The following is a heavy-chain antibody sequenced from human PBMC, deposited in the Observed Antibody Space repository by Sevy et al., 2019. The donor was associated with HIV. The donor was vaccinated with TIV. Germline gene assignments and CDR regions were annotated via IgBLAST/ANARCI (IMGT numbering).Heavy chain of an antibody. D-gene: IGHD3-3*01. CDR2: IWYDGCHK. V-gene: IGHV3-33*01. CDR3: ARTFDFWSTYQTGSYYYYGLDV. J-gene: IGHJ6*02. Sequence: GGSLRLSCVAPGFTLSSHGMHWVRQAPGKGLEWVSLIWYDGCHKFYADSVKGRFTISRDNSKNTLYLQMNSLRAEDTAVYYCARTFDFWSTYQTGSYYYYGLDVWGQGTTVTVSS. CDR1: GFTLSSHG.